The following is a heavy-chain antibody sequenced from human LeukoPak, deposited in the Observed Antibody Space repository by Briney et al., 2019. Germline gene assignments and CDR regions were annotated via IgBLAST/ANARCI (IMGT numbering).Heavy chain of an antibody. CDR3: AREDIVVFNDAFDI. D-gene: IGHD2-15*01. V-gene: IGHV4-4*07. CDR1: GGSFSGYY. CDR2: IYTSGST. J-gene: IGHJ3*02. Sequence: SETLSLTCAVYGGSFSGYYWSWIRQPAGKGLEWIGRIYTSGSTNYTPSLKSRVTISVDTSKNQFSLKLSSVTAADTAMYYCAREDIVVFNDAFDIWGQGTMVTVSS.